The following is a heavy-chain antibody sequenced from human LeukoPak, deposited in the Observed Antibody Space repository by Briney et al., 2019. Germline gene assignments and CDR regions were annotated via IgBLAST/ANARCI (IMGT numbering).Heavy chain of an antibody. Sequence: ASVKVSCKASGGTFSSYAISWVRQAPGKGLEWMGGFDPEDGETSYAQKFQGRVTMTEGTSTDTAYMELSSLRSEDTAVYYCATGSIVVVPATVRRNYYYYMDVWGKGTTVTVSS. D-gene: IGHD2-2*01. V-gene: IGHV1-24*01. CDR1: GGTFSSYA. J-gene: IGHJ6*03. CDR3: ATGSIVVVPATVRRNYYYYMDV. CDR2: FDPEDGET.